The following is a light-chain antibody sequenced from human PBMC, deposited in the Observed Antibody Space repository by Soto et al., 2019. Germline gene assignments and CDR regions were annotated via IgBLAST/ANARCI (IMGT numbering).Light chain of an antibody. Sequence: EIVMTQSPATLSVSPVERATLSCRASQSVSSNLAWYQQKPGQAPRLLIYGASTRATGIPARFSGSGSGTEFTLTISSLKYEDFAVYYCQQYNNWPRTFGQGTKVDIK. CDR3: QQYNNWPRT. J-gene: IGKJ1*01. CDR1: QSVSSN. CDR2: GAS. V-gene: IGKV3-15*01.